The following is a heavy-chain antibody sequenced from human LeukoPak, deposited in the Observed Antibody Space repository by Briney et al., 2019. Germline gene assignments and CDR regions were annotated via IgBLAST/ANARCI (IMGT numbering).Heavy chain of an antibody. Sequence: GGSLRLSCAASGFTFSSSAMSWVRQAPGKGLEWVSSITDSGDGTYYADSVKGRFTISRDDSKNTLYLQMNSLRAEDTAIYYCAKDSPVATRWGQGTLVTVSS. CDR2: ITDSGDGT. CDR1: GFTFSSSA. J-gene: IGHJ4*02. D-gene: IGHD2-15*01. CDR3: AKDSPVATR. V-gene: IGHV3-23*01.